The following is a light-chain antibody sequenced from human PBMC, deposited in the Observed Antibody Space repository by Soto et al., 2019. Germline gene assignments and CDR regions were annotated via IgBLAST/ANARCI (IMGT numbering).Light chain of an antibody. Sequence: EIVMTQSPATLSVSPGERATLSYRASQTVSSNLARYQQKPGQAPRLLIYGASTRATGIPARFSGSGSGTAFTLTISSLQSEDFAVYYCQQYSNWPPETFGQGTKLEIK. CDR1: QTVSSN. CDR2: GAS. V-gene: IGKV3-15*01. CDR3: QQYSNWPPET. J-gene: IGKJ2*01.